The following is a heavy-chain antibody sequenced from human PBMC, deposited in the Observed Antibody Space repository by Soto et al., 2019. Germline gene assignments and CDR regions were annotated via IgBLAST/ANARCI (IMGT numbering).Heavy chain of an antibody. CDR1: GYTFTSYG. D-gene: IGHD2-2*01. CDR3: AREDCISTRCYVSY. CDR2: ISAYNGNT. V-gene: IGHV1-18*01. Sequence: QVQLVQSGAEVKKPGASVKVSCKASGYTFTSYGISWVRQAPGQGLEWMGWISAYNGNTNYAQKLQGRVTMTNDTSTSTAYIERTSLKSDDTAVYYCAREDCISTRCYVSYWGQGTLVTVSS. J-gene: IGHJ4*02.